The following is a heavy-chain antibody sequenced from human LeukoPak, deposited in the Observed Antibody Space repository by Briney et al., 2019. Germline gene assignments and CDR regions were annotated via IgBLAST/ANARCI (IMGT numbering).Heavy chain of an antibody. CDR3: AREGGDPRWLDP. Sequence: SETLSLTCTVSGGSISTFYWTWIRQPAGKALEWIGRINNSGSTNYNPSLRSRVSMSVDRFKNQFSVTLSSVTAADTAVYFCAREGGDPRWLDPWGQGTLVTVSS. J-gene: IGHJ5*02. V-gene: IGHV4-4*07. CDR2: INNSGST. CDR1: GGSISTFY. D-gene: IGHD6-25*01.